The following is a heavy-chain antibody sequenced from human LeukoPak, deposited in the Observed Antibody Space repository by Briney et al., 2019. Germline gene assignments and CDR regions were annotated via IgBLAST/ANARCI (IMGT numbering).Heavy chain of an antibody. D-gene: IGHD5-24*01. CDR2: IIPVFGTA. V-gene: IGHV1-69*13. J-gene: IGHJ4*02. CDR1: GGTFSSYA. CDR3: ARDAQGWDGYNDTSGY. Sequence: SVKVSCKASGGTFSSYAISWVRQAPGQGLEWMGGIIPVFGTANYARKFQGRVTITADESTSTAYMELSSLRSEDTAVYYCARDAQGWDGYNDTSGYWGQGTLVTVSS.